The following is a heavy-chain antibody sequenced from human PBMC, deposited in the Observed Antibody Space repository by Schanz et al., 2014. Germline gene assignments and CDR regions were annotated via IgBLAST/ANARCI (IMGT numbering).Heavy chain of an antibody. Sequence: EVQLLESGGGLAQPGGSLRLSCVASGFAFSSFAMTWVRQAPGRGLEWVSSISTSGTYMYIADSLKGRLTISRDDAKKSMYLQMNNLRAEDTAVYYCVRVSFADPRLYRGMDRDIDYWGQGTLVTVSS. J-gene: IGHJ4*02. D-gene: IGHD5-18*01. CDR3: VRVSFADPRLYRGMDRDIDY. CDR1: GFAFSSFA. V-gene: IGHV3-21*01. CDR2: ISTSGTYM.